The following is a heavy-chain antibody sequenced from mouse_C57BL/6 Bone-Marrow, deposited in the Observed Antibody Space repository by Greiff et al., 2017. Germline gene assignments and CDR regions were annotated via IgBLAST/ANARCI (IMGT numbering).Heavy chain of an antibody. Sequence: EVQLVESGGGLVKPGGSLKLSCAASGFTFSDYGMHWVRQAPEKGLEWVAYISSGSSTIYYADTVKGRFTISSDNAKNTLFVQITSLRSADTAMYYCARGGLVGWFAYWGKGTMVTVAA. D-gene: IGHD1-1*01. CDR2: ISSGSSTI. V-gene: IGHV5-17*01. J-gene: IGHJ3*01. CDR1: GFTFSDYG. CDR3: ARGGLVGWFAY.